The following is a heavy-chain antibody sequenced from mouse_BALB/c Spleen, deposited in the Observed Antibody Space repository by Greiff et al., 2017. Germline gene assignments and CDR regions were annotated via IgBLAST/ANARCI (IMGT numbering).Heavy chain of an antibody. CDR3: ARWGYYYGSRDWYFDV. CDR2: ISYSGST. D-gene: IGHD1-1*01. V-gene: IGHV3-2*02. Sequence: EVKLMESGPGLVKPSQSLSLTCTVTGYSITSDYAWNWIRQFPGNKLEWMGYISYSGSTSYNPSLKSRISITRDTSKNQFFLQLNSVTTEDTATYYCARWGYYYGSRDWYFDVWGAGTTVTVSS. J-gene: IGHJ1*01. CDR1: GYSITSDYA.